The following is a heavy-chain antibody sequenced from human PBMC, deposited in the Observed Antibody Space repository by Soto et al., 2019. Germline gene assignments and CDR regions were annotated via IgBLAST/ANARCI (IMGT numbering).Heavy chain of an antibody. CDR3: ARLGSFYDILSGYGPGYYGMDV. D-gene: IGHD3-9*01. Sequence: PSETLSLTCTVSGGSISSGDYYWSWIRQPPGKGLEWIGYIYYSGSTYYNPSLKSRVTISVDTSKNQFSLKLSSVTAADTAVYYCARLGSFYDILSGYGPGYYGMDVWGQGTTVT. V-gene: IGHV4-30-4*01. J-gene: IGHJ6*01. CDR1: GGSISSGDYY. CDR2: IYYSGST.